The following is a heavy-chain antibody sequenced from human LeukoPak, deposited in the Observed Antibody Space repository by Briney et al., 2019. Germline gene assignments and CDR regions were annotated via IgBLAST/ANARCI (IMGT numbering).Heavy chain of an antibody. D-gene: IGHD5-18*01. Sequence: GGSLRLSCAASGFTFDDYTMHWVRQAPGKGLEWVSLISWDGGSTYYADSVKGRFTISRDNSKNSLYLQMNSLRTEDTALYYCAKDKGADTAMVYYYHGMDVWGQGTTVTVSS. V-gene: IGHV3-43*01. CDR2: ISWDGGST. J-gene: IGHJ6*02. CDR3: AKDKGADTAMVYYYHGMDV. CDR1: GFTFDDYT.